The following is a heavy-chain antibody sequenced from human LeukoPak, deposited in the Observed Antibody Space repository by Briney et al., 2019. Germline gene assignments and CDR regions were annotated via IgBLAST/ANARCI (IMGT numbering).Heavy chain of an antibody. CDR1: GFTFDDVA. J-gene: IGHJ4*02. Sequence: GGSLRLSCAASGFTFDDVAMHWVRQAPGKGLEWVSGISWNSGSIDYAGSVKGRFTVSRDNAKNSLYLQMNSLRQEDTALYYCAKGSGRPWTFLDYWRQGILVTVSS. D-gene: IGHD6-19*01. CDR3: AKGSGRPWTFLDY. V-gene: IGHV3-9*01. CDR2: ISWNSGSI.